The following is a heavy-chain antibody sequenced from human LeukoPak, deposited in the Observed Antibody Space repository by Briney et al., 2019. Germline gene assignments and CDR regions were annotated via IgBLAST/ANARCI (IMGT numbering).Heavy chain of an antibody. J-gene: IGHJ4*02. D-gene: IGHD6-19*01. CDR3: ARDSGPCSSGWGGFDY. Sequence: GGSLRLSCAASGFTFSSYAMSWVRQAPGKGLEWVSAISGSGGSTYYADSVKGRFTISRDNSKNTLYLQMNSLRAEDTAVYYCARDSGPCSSGWGGFDYWGQGTLVTVSS. CDR1: GFTFSSYA. CDR2: ISGSGGST. V-gene: IGHV3-23*01.